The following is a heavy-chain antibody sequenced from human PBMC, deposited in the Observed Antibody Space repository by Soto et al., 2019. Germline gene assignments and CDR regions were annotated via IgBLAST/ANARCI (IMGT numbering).Heavy chain of an antibody. CDR2: ISWNSGSI. CDR1: GFTFDDYA. Sequence: GGSLRLSCAASGFTFDDYAMHWVRQAPGKGLEWVSGISWNSGSIGYADSVKGRFTISRDNAKNSLYLQMNSLRAEDTALYYCAKAGREEYPKSLFGAFDIWGQGTMVTVSS. CDR3: AKAGREEYPKSLFGAFDI. V-gene: IGHV3-9*01. D-gene: IGHD2-2*02. J-gene: IGHJ3*02.